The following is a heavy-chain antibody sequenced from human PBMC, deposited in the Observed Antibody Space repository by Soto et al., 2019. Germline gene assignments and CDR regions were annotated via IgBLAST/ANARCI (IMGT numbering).Heavy chain of an antibody. V-gene: IGHV1-2*04. Sequence: QVQLVQSGAEVKKPGASVKVSCKASGYTFTGYYMHWVRQAPGQGLEWMGWINPNSGGTNYAQKFQGWVTMTRDTSLSTAYMELSRLRSEDTAVYYCARGPGYCSGGSCLGAFDIWGQGTMVTVSS. J-gene: IGHJ3*02. CDR3: ARGPGYCSGGSCLGAFDI. CDR1: GYTFTGYY. CDR2: INPNSGGT. D-gene: IGHD2-15*01.